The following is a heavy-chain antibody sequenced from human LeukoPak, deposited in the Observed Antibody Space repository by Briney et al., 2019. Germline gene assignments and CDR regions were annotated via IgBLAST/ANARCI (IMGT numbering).Heavy chain of an antibody. Sequence: SETLSLTCTVSGGSLSSGDYYWRWIRQPPGKGLEWIGYIYYSGNTYYNPSLKSRLTISVDTSKNQFSLKLTSVTAADTAVYYCARARRFAAAGTTAFDIWGQGTMVTVSS. CDR1: GGSLSSGDYY. V-gene: IGHV4-30-4*08. D-gene: IGHD6-13*01. CDR3: ARARRFAAAGTTAFDI. J-gene: IGHJ3*02. CDR2: IYYSGNT.